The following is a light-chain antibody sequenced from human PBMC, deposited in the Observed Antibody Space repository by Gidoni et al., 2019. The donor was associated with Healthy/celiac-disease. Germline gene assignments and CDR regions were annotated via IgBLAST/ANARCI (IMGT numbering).Light chain of an antibody. J-gene: IGKJ1*01. Sequence: DIQLTPSPSSLSASVGDRVTITCRASQSISSYLNWYQQKPGNAPKLLIYAAASLQSGVPSRFSGSGSGTDFTITISSLQPEDVATYYCQQSYSTTWTFGQGTKVEIK. CDR2: AAA. V-gene: IGKV1-39*01. CDR3: QQSYSTTWT. CDR1: QSISSY.